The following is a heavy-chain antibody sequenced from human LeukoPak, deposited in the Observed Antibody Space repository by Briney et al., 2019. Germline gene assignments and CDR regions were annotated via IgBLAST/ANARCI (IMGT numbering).Heavy chain of an antibody. J-gene: IGHJ4*02. CDR1: GGSFSGYY. CDR2: IYYSGST. CDR3: ARWVATPRGYFDY. D-gene: IGHD5-12*01. Sequence: KPSETLSLTCAVYGGSFSGYYWGWIRQPPGKGLEWIGNIYYSGSTFYNPSLKSRVTISVDTSKNQFSLKLNSVSVADTAVYYCARWVATPRGYFDYWGQGALVTVSS. V-gene: IGHV4-34*01.